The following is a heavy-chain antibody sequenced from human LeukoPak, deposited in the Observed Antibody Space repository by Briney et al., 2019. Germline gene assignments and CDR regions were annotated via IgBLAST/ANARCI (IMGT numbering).Heavy chain of an antibody. Sequence: GASVKVSCKASGYTFTSYDINWVRQAPGQGLEWMGRIIPILGIANYAQKFQGRVTITADKSTSTAYMELSSLRSEDTAVYYCASDNYYDSSGYEYWGQGTLVTVSS. CDR2: IIPILGIA. D-gene: IGHD3-22*01. CDR1: GYTFTSYD. J-gene: IGHJ4*02. CDR3: ASDNYYDSSGYEY. V-gene: IGHV1-69*04.